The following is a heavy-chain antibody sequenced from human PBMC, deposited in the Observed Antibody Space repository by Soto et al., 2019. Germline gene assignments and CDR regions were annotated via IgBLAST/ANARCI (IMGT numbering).Heavy chain of an antibody. CDR1: GYTFTTYG. CDR2: ISAYSGST. D-gene: IGHD6-13*01. V-gene: IGHV1-18*01. Sequence: QVPLVQSGAEVKKPGASVKVSCKASGYTFTTYGISWVRQAPGQGLEWMGWISAYSGSTKFAQKLQGRVTMTTDTSTPTAYMELRSLTSDDTAVYYCARDFTKSSSWPYYFDYWGQGTLVTVSS. J-gene: IGHJ4*02. CDR3: ARDFTKSSSWPYYFDY.